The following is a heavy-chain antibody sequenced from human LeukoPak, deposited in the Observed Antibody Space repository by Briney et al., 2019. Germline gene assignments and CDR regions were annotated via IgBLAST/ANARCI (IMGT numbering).Heavy chain of an antibody. D-gene: IGHD6-6*01. CDR1: GFTFSSYS. J-gene: IGHJ6*02. CDR2: ISSSTGTI. V-gene: IGHV3-48*02. Sequence: GGSLRLSCAASGFTFSSYSLNWVRQAPGKGLEWVSYISSSTGTIYYADSVKGRFTISRDNAKNSMYLQMNSLRDEDTAVYYCARDMWEQLAYYYGMDVWGQGTTVTVSS. CDR3: ARDMWEQLAYYYGMDV.